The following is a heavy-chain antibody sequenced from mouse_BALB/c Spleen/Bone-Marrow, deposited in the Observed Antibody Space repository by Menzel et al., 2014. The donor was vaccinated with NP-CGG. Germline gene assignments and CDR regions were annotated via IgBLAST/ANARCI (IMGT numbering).Heavy chain of an antibody. CDR3: ARVYVNYDAMHH. D-gene: IGHD2-1*01. V-gene: IGHV1-4*01. Sequence: QVQLQQSGAELARPGASVKMSCRASGYTFTTYTMHWVKQRPGQGLEWIGYINPSSGYTYYNQKFKDKATLTADKSSSAAYLQLSSLTSEDSAVYYCARVYVNYDAMHHWPKGTSVP. CDR2: INPSSGYT. J-gene: IGHJ4*01. CDR1: GYTFTTYT.